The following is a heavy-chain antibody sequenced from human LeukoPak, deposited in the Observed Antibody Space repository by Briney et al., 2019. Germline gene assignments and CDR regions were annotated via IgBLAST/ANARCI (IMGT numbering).Heavy chain of an antibody. CDR2: ISSSGSTI. CDR1: GFTFSSYE. J-gene: IGHJ4*02. V-gene: IGHV3-48*03. D-gene: IGHD3-9*01. Sequence: PGGSLRLSCAASGFTFSSYEMNWLRRAPGGGREGGSYISSSGSTIYYADSVKGRFTISRDNAKNSLYLQMNSLRAEDTAVYYCAFRLVLRYFDPTRGEDYWGQGTLSPSPQ. CDR3: AFRLVLRYFDPTRGEDY.